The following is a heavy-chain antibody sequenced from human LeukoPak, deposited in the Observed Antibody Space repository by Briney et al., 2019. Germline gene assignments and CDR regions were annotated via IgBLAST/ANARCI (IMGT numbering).Heavy chain of an antibody. CDR3: ARVDYDFWSGWNWFDP. D-gene: IGHD3-3*01. CDR1: GFTFSSYW. Sequence: GGSLRLSCAASGFTFSSYWMSWVRQAPGKGLEWVANIKQDGSEKYYVGSVTGRSTIYRDNAKNSLYLQMNSLRAEDTAVYYCARVDYDFWSGWNWFDPWGQGTLVTVSS. V-gene: IGHV3-7*01. CDR2: IKQDGSEK. J-gene: IGHJ5*02.